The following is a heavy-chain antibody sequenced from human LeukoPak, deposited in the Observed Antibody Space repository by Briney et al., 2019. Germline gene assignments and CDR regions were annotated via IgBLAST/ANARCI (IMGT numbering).Heavy chain of an antibody. J-gene: IGHJ6*02. CDR1: GFTFSDYY. D-gene: IGHD2-8*01. CDR2: ISSSGSTI. Sequence: GGSLRLSCAASGFTFSDYYMSWIRQAPGKGLEWVSYISSSGSTIYYADSVKGRFTISRDNAKNSLYLQMNSLRAEDTAVYYCARVPEDIVLMVYATPKYYYYGMDVWGQGTTVTVSS. V-gene: IGHV3-11*01. CDR3: ARVPEDIVLMVYATPKYYYYGMDV.